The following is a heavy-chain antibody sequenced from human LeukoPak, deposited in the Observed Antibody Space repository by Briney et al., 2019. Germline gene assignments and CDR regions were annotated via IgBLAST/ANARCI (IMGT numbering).Heavy chain of an antibody. D-gene: IGHD6-13*01. CDR3: ARVRGSSWYDAFDI. J-gene: IGHJ3*02. Sequence: PGGSLRLSFAASGFTFSSYWMSWVRQAPGKGLEWVANIKQDGSEKYYVDSVKGRFTISRDNAKNSLYLQMNSLRAEDTAVYYCARVRGSSWYDAFDIWGQGTMVTVSS. CDR1: GFTFSSYW. V-gene: IGHV3-7*01. CDR2: IKQDGSEK.